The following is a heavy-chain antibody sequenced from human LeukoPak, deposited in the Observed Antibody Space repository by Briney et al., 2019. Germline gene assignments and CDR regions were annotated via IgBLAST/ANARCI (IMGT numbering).Heavy chain of an antibody. CDR2: ISDDGGDK. CDR3: ASRANFDIMAGYFDQY. Sequence: PGGSLRLSCAASGFTFSDYAMHWLRQAPGKGPEWVTVISDDGGDKFYADSVKGRFTISRDNSKNMLYLQMNSLRPEDTAGYHCASRANFDIMAGYFDQYWGQGTPVTVSS. J-gene: IGHJ1*01. D-gene: IGHD3-9*01. CDR1: GFTFSDYA. V-gene: IGHV3-30*04.